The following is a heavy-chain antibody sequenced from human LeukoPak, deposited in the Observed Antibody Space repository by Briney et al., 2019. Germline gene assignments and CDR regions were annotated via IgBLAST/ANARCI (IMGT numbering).Heavy chain of an antibody. CDR2: IKEDGSEK. J-gene: IGHJ6*03. D-gene: IGHD3-22*01. CDR3: ARDTYDSSGYHFYYMDV. Sequence: PGGSLRLSCAVSGFTFNTYWMSWVRQAPGKGLEWVANIKEDGSEKHYGDSARGRFTISRDNAKNSLYLRMNSLRAEDTALYFCARDTYDSSGYHFYYMDVWGKGTTVTVSS. V-gene: IGHV3-7*01. CDR1: GFTFNTYW.